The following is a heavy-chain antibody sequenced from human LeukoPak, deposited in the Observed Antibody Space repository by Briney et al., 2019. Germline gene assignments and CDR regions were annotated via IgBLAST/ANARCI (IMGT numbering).Heavy chain of an antibody. Sequence: GGSLRLSCVASGFTFDDYAMHWVRQAPGKGLQWVSGIIWNSATTGYADSVKGRFTISRDNAKNSLYLQMNSLRTEDTALYYCAKGPHYDFWSGDYYFDNWGQGTLVTVSS. CDR3: AKGPHYDFWSGDYYFDN. V-gene: IGHV3-9*01. J-gene: IGHJ4*02. CDR1: GFTFDDYA. CDR2: IIWNSATT. D-gene: IGHD3-3*01.